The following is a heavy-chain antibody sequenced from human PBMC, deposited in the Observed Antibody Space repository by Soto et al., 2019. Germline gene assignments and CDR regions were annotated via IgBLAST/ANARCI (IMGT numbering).Heavy chain of an antibody. V-gene: IGHV3-23*01. D-gene: IGHD3-10*01. Sequence: EVQLLESGGGLVQPGGSLRLSCAASGFTFNNYAMTWVRQAPGKGLEWVSAISGGGDTTSYADSVKGRFTVSRDGSKNTLYLQMSSQRAEDTALYYCANGRGGSGSLNPRVDFWGQGTLVTVSS. J-gene: IGHJ4*02. CDR1: GFTFNNYA. CDR3: ANGRGGSGSLNPRVDF. CDR2: ISGGGDTT.